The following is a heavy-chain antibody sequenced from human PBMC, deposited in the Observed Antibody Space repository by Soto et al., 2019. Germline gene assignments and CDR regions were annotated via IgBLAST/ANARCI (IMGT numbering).Heavy chain of an antibody. V-gene: IGHV3-30*18. J-gene: IGHJ4*02. CDR3: AKDAAGAAAGRGSFDY. CDR2: ISYDGSNK. CDR1: GFTFGSYG. D-gene: IGHD6-13*01. Sequence: PGGSLRLSCAASGFTFGSYGMHWVRQAPGKGLEWVAVISYDGSNKYYADSVKGRFTISRDNSKNTLYLQMNSLRAEDTAVYYCAKDAAGAAAGRGSFDYWGQGTLVTVSS.